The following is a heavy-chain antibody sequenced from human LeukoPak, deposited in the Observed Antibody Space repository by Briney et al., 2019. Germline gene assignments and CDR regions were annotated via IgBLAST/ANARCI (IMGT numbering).Heavy chain of an antibody. Sequence: SETLSLTCTVSGGSISSYYWSWIRQPPGKGLEWIGYIYYSGSTNYNPSLKSRVTISVDTSKNQFSLKLSSVTAADTAVYYCARMGQKRYGSGSYYNRWGQGTLVTVSS. CDR1: GGSISSYY. D-gene: IGHD3-10*01. J-gene: IGHJ4*02. CDR2: IYYSGST. CDR3: ARMGQKRYGSGSYYNR. V-gene: IGHV4-59*01.